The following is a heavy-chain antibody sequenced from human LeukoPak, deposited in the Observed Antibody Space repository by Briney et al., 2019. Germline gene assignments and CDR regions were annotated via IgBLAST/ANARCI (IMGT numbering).Heavy chain of an antibody. CDR3: AREARYCSGGSCIGNWFDP. Sequence: SVKVSCKASGGTFSSYAISWVRQAPGQGLEWMGGIIPIFGTANYAQKFQGRVTITADESTSTAYMELSSLRSEDTAVYYCAREARYCSGGSCIGNWFDPWGQGTLVTVSS. J-gene: IGHJ5*02. V-gene: IGHV1-69*01. CDR1: GGTFSSYA. D-gene: IGHD2-15*01. CDR2: IIPIFGTA.